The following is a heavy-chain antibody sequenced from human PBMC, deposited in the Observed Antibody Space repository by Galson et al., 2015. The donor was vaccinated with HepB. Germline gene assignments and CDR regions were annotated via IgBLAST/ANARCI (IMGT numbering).Heavy chain of an antibody. D-gene: IGHD6-19*01. J-gene: IGHJ2*01. CDR1: GFTFSSYA. CDR3: AKGSSGWLYWYFDL. Sequence: SLRLSCAGSGFTFSSYAMSWVRQAPGKGLEWVSAISGSGGTTYYAESVKGRFTISRDNSKNTLYLQINTLRAEDTAVYYCAKGSSGWLYWYFDLWGRGTLVTVSS. CDR2: ISGSGGTT. V-gene: IGHV3-23*01.